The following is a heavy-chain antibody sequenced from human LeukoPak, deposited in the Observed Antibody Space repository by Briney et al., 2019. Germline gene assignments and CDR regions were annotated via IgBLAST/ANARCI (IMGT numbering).Heavy chain of an antibody. Sequence: ASVKVSFKASGFTFINYYMHWVRQAPGQGLEWLGIIDLSGGSTHYPQKFQDRVTMTRDTSTSTVYMELSSLRSEDTAVYYCARDLDYGEKSEDYWGQGTLVTVSS. D-gene: IGHD4/OR15-4a*01. CDR2: IDLSGGST. CDR1: GFTFINYY. J-gene: IGHJ4*02. CDR3: ARDLDYGEKSEDY. V-gene: IGHV1-46*01.